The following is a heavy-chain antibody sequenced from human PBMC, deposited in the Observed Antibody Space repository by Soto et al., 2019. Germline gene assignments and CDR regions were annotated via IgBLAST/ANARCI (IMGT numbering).Heavy chain of an antibody. Sequence: GESLKISCKGSGYSFTSYWIGWVRQMPGKGLEWMGIIYPGDSDTRYSPSFQGQVTISADKSISTAYLQWSSLKASDTAMYYCARVKTTVVTPGYYYYYYGMDVWGQGTTVTVSS. D-gene: IGHD4-17*01. V-gene: IGHV5-51*01. CDR3: ARVKTTVVTPGYYYYYYGMDV. CDR1: GYSFTSYW. J-gene: IGHJ6*02. CDR2: IYPGDSDT.